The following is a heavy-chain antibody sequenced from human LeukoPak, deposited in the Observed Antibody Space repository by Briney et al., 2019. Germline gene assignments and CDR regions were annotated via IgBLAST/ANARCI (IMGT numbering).Heavy chain of an antibody. Sequence: GGSLRLSCVASGFTFSSHGMNWVRQAPGKGLEWVSGITSGGRTYYADSVKGRFAISRDNSKNTMYLQMNSLRAEDTAVYYCAKDLDSTGSWPPEYFQHWGQGSLVTVSS. CDR2: ITSGGRT. CDR3: AKDLDSTGSWPPEYFQH. CDR1: GFTFSSHG. J-gene: IGHJ1*01. V-gene: IGHV3-23*01. D-gene: IGHD3-22*01.